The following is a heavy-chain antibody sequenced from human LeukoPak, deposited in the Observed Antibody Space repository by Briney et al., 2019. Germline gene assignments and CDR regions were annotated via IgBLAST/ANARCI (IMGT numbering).Heavy chain of an antibody. CDR3: ARGRRWLQPPDY. D-gene: IGHD5-24*01. CDR1: GGSFGGYY. V-gene: IGHV4-34*01. CDR2: INHSGST. J-gene: IGHJ4*02. Sequence: PSETLSLTCAVYGGSFGGYYWSWIRQPPGKGLEWIGEINHSGSTNYNPSLKSRVTISVDTSKNQFSLKLSSVTAADTAVYYCARGRRWLQPPDYWGQGTLVTVSS.